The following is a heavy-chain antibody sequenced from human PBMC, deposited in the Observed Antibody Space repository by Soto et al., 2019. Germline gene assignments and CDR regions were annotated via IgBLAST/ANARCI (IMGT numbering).Heavy chain of an antibody. CDR3: ARASPRIVGAPDS. J-gene: IGHJ4*02. D-gene: IGHD1-26*01. Sequence: PXGSLILSCAAAGFTFSSYSMNWVRQAPGKGLEWVSSISSSSSYIYYADSVKGRFTISRDNAKNSLYLQMNSLRAEDTAVYYCARASPRIVGAPDSWGQGTLVTVSS. CDR1: GFTFSSYS. V-gene: IGHV3-21*01. CDR2: ISSSSSYI.